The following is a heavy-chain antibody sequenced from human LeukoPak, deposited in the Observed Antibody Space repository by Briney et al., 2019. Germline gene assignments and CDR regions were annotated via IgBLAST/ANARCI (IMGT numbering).Heavy chain of an antibody. CDR3: AKAGSGSRYGSGSNLLLFDY. CDR2: IRYDGSNK. CDR1: GFTFSSYG. D-gene: IGHD3-10*01. V-gene: IGHV3-30*02. J-gene: IGHJ4*02. Sequence: GGSLRLSCAASGFTFSSYGMHWVRQAPGKGLEWVAFIRYDGSNKNYADSVKGRFTISRDNSKNTLYLQMNSLRAEDTALYYCAKAGSGSRYGSGSNLLLFDYWGQGILVTVSS.